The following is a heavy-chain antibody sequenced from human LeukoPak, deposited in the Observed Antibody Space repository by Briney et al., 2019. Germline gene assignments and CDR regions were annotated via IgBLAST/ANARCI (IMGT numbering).Heavy chain of an antibody. CDR2: INHSGST. CDR1: GGSFSGYY. J-gene: IGHJ4*02. V-gene: IGHV4-34*01. CDR3: ARDPRGYYFDY. Sequence: SETLSLTCAVYGGSFSGYYWSWIRQPPGKGLEWIGEINHSGSTNYNPSLKSRVTISVDTSKNQFSLKLSSVTAADTAVYYCARDPRGYYFDYWGQGTLVTVFS.